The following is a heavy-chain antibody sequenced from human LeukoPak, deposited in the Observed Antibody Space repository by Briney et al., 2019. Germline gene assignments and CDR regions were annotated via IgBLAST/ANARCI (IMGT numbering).Heavy chain of an antibody. CDR2: INHSGST. J-gene: IGHJ6*03. V-gene: IGHV4-34*01. D-gene: IGHD2-2*01. CDR1: GGSFSGYY. CDR3: ALGYCSSTSCYSDYMDV. Sequence: SETLSLTCAVYGGSFSGYYWSWIRQPPGKGLEWIGEINHSGSTNYNPSLKSRVTISVDTSKNQFSLKLSSVTAADTAVYYYALGYCSSTSCYSDYMDVWGKGTTVTVSS.